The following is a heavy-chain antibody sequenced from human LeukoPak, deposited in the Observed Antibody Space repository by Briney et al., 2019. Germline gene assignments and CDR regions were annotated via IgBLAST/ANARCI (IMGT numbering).Heavy chain of an antibody. V-gene: IGHV3-33*01. CDR3: AREVVPAAISYYYYGMDV. Sequence: PGRSLRLSCAASGFTFSSYGMHWVRQAPGKRLEWVAVIWYDGSNKYYADSVKGRFTISRDNSKNTLYLQMNSLRAEDTAVYYCAREVVPAAISYYYYGMDVWGQGTTVTVSS. J-gene: IGHJ6*02. CDR2: IWYDGSNK. CDR1: GFTFSSYG. D-gene: IGHD2-2*01.